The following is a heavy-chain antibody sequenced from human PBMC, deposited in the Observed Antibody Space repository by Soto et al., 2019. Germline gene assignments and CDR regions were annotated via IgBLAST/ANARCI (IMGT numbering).Heavy chain of an antibody. V-gene: IGHV4-38-2*01. CDR2: IYHSGST. J-gene: IGHJ4*02. D-gene: IGHD3-22*01. CDR1: GYSISSGYY. CDR3: AREMYYYDSSGYYSFDY. Sequence: NPSETLSLTCAVSGYSISSGYYWGWIRQPPGKGLEWIGSIYHSGSTYYNPSLKSRVTISVDTSKNQFSLKLSSVTAADTAVYYCAREMYYYDSSGYYSFDYWGQGTLVTVSS.